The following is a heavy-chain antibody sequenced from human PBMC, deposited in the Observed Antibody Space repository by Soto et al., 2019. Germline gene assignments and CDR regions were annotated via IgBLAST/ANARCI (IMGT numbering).Heavy chain of an antibody. CDR1: GGTFSSYA. CDR3: ARSQGSSTSLEIYYYYYYGMDV. Sequence: QVQLVQSGAEVKKPGSSVKVSCKASGGTFSSYAISWVRQAPGQGLEWMGGIIPISGTANYAQQFQGRVTITADESPSTAYMELGSLRSEDTAVYYCARSQGSSTSLEIYYYYYYGMDVWGQGTTVTVSS. CDR2: IIPISGTA. V-gene: IGHV1-69*01. D-gene: IGHD2-2*01. J-gene: IGHJ6*02.